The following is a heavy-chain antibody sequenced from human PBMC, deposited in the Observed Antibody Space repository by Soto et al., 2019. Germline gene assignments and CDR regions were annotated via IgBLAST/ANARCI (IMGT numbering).Heavy chain of an antibody. CDR1: GYTFSNYY. J-gene: IGHJ4*02. V-gene: IGHV1-46*01. D-gene: IGHD3-10*01. CDR3: ARAHQYGSAGYYYNF. Sequence: QVHLVQSGAEVKRPGVSVKVSCKASGYTFSNYYMHWVRQVPGHGLEWMGIINPSGGGTTYAQRFRARLTVTRDTSTSTVYIELSRLRSSDTAIYFSARAHQYGSAGYYYNFWGQGTLVTVSS. CDR2: INPSGGGT.